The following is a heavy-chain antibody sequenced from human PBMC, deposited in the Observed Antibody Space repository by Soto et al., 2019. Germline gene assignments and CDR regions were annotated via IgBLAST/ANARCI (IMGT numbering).Heavy chain of an antibody. CDR1: GGTFSSYH. CDR2: IIPMFNRA. J-gene: IGHJ4*02. CDR3: ARPSTYYDDWRGCPPFDY. Sequence: SVKVSCKASGGTFSSYHISWLRQAPGQGPEWMGGIIPMFNRANYAQMFQGRVTITADESTSTSYMEVNNLKSDDTAVYYCARPSTYYDDWRGCPPFDYWGKGTLVTVSS. D-gene: IGHD3-3*01. V-gene: IGHV1-69*13.